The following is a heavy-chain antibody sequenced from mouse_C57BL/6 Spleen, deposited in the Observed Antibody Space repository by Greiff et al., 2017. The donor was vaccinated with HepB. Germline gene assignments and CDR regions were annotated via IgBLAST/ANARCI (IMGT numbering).Heavy chain of an antibody. CDR1: GYTFTSYW. CDR3: ARVPLYYGSSPSWFAY. J-gene: IGHJ3*01. V-gene: IGHV1-7*01. CDR2: INPSSGYT. Sequence: VQLQQSGAELAKPGASVKLSCKASGYTFTSYWMHWVKQRPGQGLEWFGYINPSSGYTKYNQKFKDKATLTADKSSSTAYMQLSSLTYEDSAVYYCARVPLYYGSSPSWFAYWGQGTLVTVSA. D-gene: IGHD1-1*01.